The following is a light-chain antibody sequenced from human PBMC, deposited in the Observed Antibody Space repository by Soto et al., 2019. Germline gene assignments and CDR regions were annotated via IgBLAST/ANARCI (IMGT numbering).Light chain of an antibody. V-gene: IGLV2-14*01. CDR2: EVN. J-gene: IGLJ3*02. Sequence: QSALTQPASVSGSPGQSITISCTGTSSDVGGYNYVSWYQQHPGKAPKLMIYEVNDRPSGVSNRFSGSKSGNTASLTTSGLQAEDEADYYCSSYTSTNTWVFGGGTKLTVL. CDR1: SSDVGGYNY. CDR3: SSYTSTNTWV.